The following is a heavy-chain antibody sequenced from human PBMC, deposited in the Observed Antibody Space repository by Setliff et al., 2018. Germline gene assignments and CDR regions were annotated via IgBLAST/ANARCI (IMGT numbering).Heavy chain of an antibody. CDR2: IYTSWTT. CDR1: DDSISSRHYY. D-gene: IGHD7-27*01. Sequence: SETLSLTCTVSDDSISSRHYYWSWRRQPAGKGLEWLGQIYTSWTTNYNPSLKGRATLSIDSSKRQFSLKLTSVTAADTAVYYCVRDRPELTGRSFDPWGQGTKVTVSS. CDR3: VRDRPELTGRSFDP. J-gene: IGHJ4*01. V-gene: IGHV4-61*09.